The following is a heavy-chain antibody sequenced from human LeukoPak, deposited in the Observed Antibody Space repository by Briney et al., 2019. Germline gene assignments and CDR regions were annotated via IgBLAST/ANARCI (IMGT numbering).Heavy chain of an antibody. J-gene: IGHJ2*01. CDR3: ARTNGYYDL. D-gene: IGHD1/OR15-1a*01. CDR2: ISGSGGTT. CDR1: GFTFSSHG. V-gene: IGHV3-23*01. Sequence: PGGSLTLSCAASGFTFSSHGISWVRQAPGKGLEWVSGISGSGGTTFYADSVKGRFTISRDNSKNTLYLQMNSLRAEDTAVYYCARTNGYYDLWGRGTLVTVSS.